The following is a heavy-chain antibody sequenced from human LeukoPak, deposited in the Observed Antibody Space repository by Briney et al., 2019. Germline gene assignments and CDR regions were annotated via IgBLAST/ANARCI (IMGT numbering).Heavy chain of an antibody. CDR3: ARARYVDSFYAFDI. J-gene: IGHJ3*02. CDR2: LSKSGNT. CDR1: GGSISSYY. V-gene: IGHV4-59*01. Sequence: PSETLSLICTVSGGSISSYYWSWIRLPPGKGLEWIGYLSKSGNTNYSPSLKSRVTIFGDTSKNQFFLKLSSVTAADTAVYYCARARYVDSFYAFDIWGQATLVTVSS. D-gene: IGHD3-9*01.